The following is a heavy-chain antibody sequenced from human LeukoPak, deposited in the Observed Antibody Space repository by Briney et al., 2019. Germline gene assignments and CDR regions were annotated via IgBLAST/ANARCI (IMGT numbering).Heavy chain of an antibody. V-gene: IGHV3-48*04. CDR3: ANSDFWSGYYPDAFDI. Sequence: GGSLRLSCAASGFTFSSYSMNWVRQAPGKGLEWVSYISSSGSTTYYADSVKGRFTISRDNANNSLYLQMNSLRAEDTAVYYCANSDFWSGYYPDAFDIWGQGTMVTVSS. D-gene: IGHD3-3*01. CDR1: GFTFSSYS. J-gene: IGHJ3*02. CDR2: ISSSGSTT.